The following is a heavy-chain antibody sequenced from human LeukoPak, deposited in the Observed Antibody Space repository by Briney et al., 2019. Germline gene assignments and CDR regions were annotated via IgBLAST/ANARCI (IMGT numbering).Heavy chain of an antibody. V-gene: IGHV1-46*01. J-gene: IGHJ4*02. Sequence: ASVKVSCKASGYTFTSYYMHWVRQAPGQGLEWMGIINPSGGSTSYAQKFQGRVTMTRDTSTGTVYMELSSLRSEDTAVYYCASNSDYDSSGYYLGYWGQGTLVTVSS. CDR2: INPSGGST. CDR1: GYTFTSYY. CDR3: ASNSDYDSSGYYLGY. D-gene: IGHD3-22*01.